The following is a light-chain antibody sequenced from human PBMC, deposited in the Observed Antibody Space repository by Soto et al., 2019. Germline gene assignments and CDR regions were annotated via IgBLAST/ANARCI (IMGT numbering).Light chain of an antibody. CDR3: QQRSNWPPLFT. V-gene: IGKV3-11*01. CDR1: QSLGIY. Sequence: EVVLTQSPATLSLSPGERATLSCRASQSLGIYLAWYQHIPGQSPRLLIYDASKRATGVPARFSGSGSGTDFTLTISSLEPEDFAVYYCQQRSNWPPLFTFGPGTKVDIK. J-gene: IGKJ3*01. CDR2: DAS.